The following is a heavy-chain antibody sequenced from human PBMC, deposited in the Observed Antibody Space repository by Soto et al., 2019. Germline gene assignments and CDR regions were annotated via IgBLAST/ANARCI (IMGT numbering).Heavy chain of an antibody. D-gene: IGHD3-22*01. CDR1: GFTFSSYG. CDR2: IWYDGSNK. V-gene: IGHV3-33*01. J-gene: IGHJ4*02. CDR3: ASTYYYDSSGYEY. Sequence: GGSLRLSCAASGFTFSSYGMHWVRQAPGKGLEWVAVIWYDGSNKYYADSVKGRFTISRDNSKNTLYLQMNSLRAEDTAVYYCASTYYYDSSGYEYWGQGTLVTVSS.